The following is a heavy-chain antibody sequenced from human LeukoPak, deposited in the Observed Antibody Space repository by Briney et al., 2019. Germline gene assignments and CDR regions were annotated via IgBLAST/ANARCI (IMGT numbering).Heavy chain of an antibody. Sequence: GSLRLSCAASGFSFATYAMSWVRQAPGKGLQWVSGISGRDDTTYYTDSPEGSTYYTNSAEGRFTISRDNSKNTVYLQIDSLGVEDTAVYYCAKCMSATGVCLNFDSWGQGILVTVSS. CDR1: GFSFATYA. V-gene: IGHV3-23*01. J-gene: IGHJ4*02. CDR3: AKCMSATGVCLNFDS. CDR2: ISGRDDTTYYTDSPEGST. D-gene: IGHD2-21*02.